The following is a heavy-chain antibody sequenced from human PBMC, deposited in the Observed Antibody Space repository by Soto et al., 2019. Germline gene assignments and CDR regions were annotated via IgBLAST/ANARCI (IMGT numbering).Heavy chain of an antibody. Sequence: GSLRLSCAASGFIFSNYAMSWVRQAPGRGLEWVSAISGSGATTYYPDSVKGRFTISRDNSKNTLYLQMNNLRADDTAVYYCTKGGIPRRYNIPKVDFDYWGQGSLVTVSS. CDR1: GFIFSNYA. CDR2: ISGSGATT. D-gene: IGHD1-1*01. J-gene: IGHJ4*02. CDR3: TKGGIPRRYNIPKVDFDY. V-gene: IGHV3-23*01.